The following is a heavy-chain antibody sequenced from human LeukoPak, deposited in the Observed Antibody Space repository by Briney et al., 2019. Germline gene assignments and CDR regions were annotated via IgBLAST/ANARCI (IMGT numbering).Heavy chain of an antibody. Sequence: SGGSLRLSCAASGFSVSSNYMTWVRQAPGKGLEWVSVIYSTGSTYYADSVKGRFTISRDNSKNTLYLQMNSLRAEDTAVYYCSTIDYWGQGTLVTVSS. CDR3: STIDY. V-gene: IGHV3-66*01. CDR2: IYSTGST. CDR1: GFSVSSNY. J-gene: IGHJ4*02.